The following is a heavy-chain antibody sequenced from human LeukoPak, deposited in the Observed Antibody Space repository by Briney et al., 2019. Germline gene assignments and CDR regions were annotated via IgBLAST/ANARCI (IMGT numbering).Heavy chain of an antibody. CDR2: LTSSGGST. CDR3: AKAIGSSVTVADY. Sequence: GGSLRLSCVASGFTFSSSAMTWVRQAPEKGLEWVSSLTSSGGSTYYADSVKGRSTISRDNSKNTLYLQMNSLRAEDTAVYYCAKAIGSSVTVADYWGQGTLVTVSS. V-gene: IGHV3-23*01. D-gene: IGHD2-21*02. J-gene: IGHJ4*02. CDR1: GFTFSSSA.